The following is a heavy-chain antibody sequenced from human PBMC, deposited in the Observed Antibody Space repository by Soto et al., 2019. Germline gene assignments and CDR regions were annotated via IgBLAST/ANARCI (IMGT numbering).Heavy chain of an antibody. Sequence: SETLSLTCTVSGGSISSSSYYWGWIRQPPGKGLEWIGSIYYSGSTYYNPSLKSRVTISVDTSKNQFSLKLSSVTAADTAVYYCARHERWFGEYDVWYFDYWGQGTLVTVSS. D-gene: IGHD3-10*01. CDR3: ARHERWFGEYDVWYFDY. CDR2: IYYSGST. J-gene: IGHJ4*02. CDR1: GGSISSSSYY. V-gene: IGHV4-39*01.